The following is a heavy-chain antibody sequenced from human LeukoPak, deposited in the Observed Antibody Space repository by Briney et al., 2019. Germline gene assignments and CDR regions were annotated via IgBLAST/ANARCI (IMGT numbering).Heavy chain of an antibody. Sequence: PGRSLRLSCAASGFTFDDYAMHWVRQAPGKGLEWVSSISWNSGSIGYADSVKGRFTISRDNAKNSLYPQMNSLRAEDTALYYCAKGSIGGDYFDYWGQGTLVTVSS. V-gene: IGHV3-9*01. J-gene: IGHJ4*02. CDR1: GFTFDDYA. D-gene: IGHD2/OR15-2a*01. CDR2: ISWNSGSI. CDR3: AKGSIGGDYFDY.